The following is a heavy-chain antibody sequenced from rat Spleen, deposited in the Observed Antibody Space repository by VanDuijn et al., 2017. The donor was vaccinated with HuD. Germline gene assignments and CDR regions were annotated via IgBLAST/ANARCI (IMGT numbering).Heavy chain of an antibody. CDR3: ARQGYLRDWYFDF. V-gene: IGHV5-29*01. Sequence: EVQLVESDGGLVQPGRSLKLSCAASGFTFSDYAMAWVRQVPTKGLEWIATISYDGTLTYYRDSVKGRFTISRDNAKSTLYLQMDSLRSEDTATYYCARQGYLRDWYFDFWGPGTTVTVSS. J-gene: IGHJ1*01. CDR2: ISYDGTLT. CDR1: GFTFSDYA. D-gene: IGHD2-7*01.